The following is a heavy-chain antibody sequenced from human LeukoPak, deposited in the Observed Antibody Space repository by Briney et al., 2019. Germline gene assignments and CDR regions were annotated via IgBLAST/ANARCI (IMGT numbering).Heavy chain of an antibody. CDR2: INPSGGST. CDR1: GYTFTSYY. D-gene: IGHD3-3*01. V-gene: IGHV1-46*01. Sequence: GGSLRLSCAASGYTFTSYYMHWVRQAPGQGLEWMGIINPSGGSTSYAQKFQGRVTMTRDTSTSTVYMELSSLRSEDTAVYYCAREDYDFWSGYYDYWGQGTLVTVSS. CDR3: AREDYDFWSGYYDY. J-gene: IGHJ4*02.